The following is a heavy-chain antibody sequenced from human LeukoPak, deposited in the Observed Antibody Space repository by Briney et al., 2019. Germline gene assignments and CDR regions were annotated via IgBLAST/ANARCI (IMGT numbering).Heavy chain of an antibody. CDR3: ARPEEHGDYVHDAFDI. J-gene: IGHJ3*02. CDR2: IYPGDSDT. D-gene: IGHD4-17*01. V-gene: IGHV5-51*01. CDR1: GYRFTSYW. Sequence: GESLKISCKASGYRFTSYWIGWVRHMPGKGLEWMGNIYPGDSDTRYSPSFQGQVTISTHKSISTAYLQWSRLKASDTAMYYCARPEEHGDYVHDAFDIWGQGTMVTVSS.